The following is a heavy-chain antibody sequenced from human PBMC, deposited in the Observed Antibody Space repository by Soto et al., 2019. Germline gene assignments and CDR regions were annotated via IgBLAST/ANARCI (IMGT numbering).Heavy chain of an antibody. J-gene: IGHJ3*02. D-gene: IGHD1-26*01. Sequence: PGGSLRLSCAASGFSFTTYVMHWVRQAPGKGLEWVAVISHDGSYKYYGDAVKGRFTISRDTSKNAVYLEMNSLRPEDTAVYYCAKGLLAIVGTTLPRDDFNIWRQGTMVTVSS. CDR1: GFSFTTYV. V-gene: IGHV3-30*18. CDR3: AKGLLAIVGTTLPRDDFNI. CDR2: ISHDGSYK.